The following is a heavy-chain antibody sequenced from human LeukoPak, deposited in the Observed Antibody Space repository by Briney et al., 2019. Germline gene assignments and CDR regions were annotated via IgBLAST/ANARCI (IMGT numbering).Heavy chain of an antibody. CDR2: IIPILGIA. V-gene: IGHV1-69*02. J-gene: IGHJ4*02. Sequence: SVKVSCKASGGTFSSYTISWVRQAPGQGLEWMGSIIPILGIANYAQKFQGRVTITADKSTSTAYMELSSLRSEDTAVYYCARGYCSGGSCYYFDYWGQGTLVTVSS. CDR1: GGTFSSYT. CDR3: ARGYCSGGSCYYFDY. D-gene: IGHD2-15*01.